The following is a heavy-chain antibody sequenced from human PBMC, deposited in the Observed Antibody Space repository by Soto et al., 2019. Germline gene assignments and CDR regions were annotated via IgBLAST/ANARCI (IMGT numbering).Heavy chain of an antibody. J-gene: IGHJ3*02. CDR2: IIPIFGTA. V-gene: IGHV1-69*06. CDR1: GGTFSSYA. Sequence: QVQLVQSGAEVKKPGSSVKVSCKASGGTFSSYAISWVRQAPGQGLEWMGGIIPIFGTANYAQKFQGRVTITADKSTSTAYMQLSSLRSEDTAVYYCARGLDGYNRPTYAFDIWGQGTMVTVSS. D-gene: IGHD5-12*01. CDR3: ARGLDGYNRPTYAFDI.